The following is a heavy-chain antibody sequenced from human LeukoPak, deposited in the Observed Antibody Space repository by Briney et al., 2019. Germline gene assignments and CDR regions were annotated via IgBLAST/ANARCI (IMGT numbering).Heavy chain of an antibody. V-gene: IGHV1-69*13. D-gene: IGHD5-12*01. CDR3: AGGYSGSYFDY. Sequence: ASVKVSCKASGGTFIRYAISWVRQAPGQGLEWMGEIIPIFGTANYAQKFQGRVTITADESTSTAYMELSSLRSEDTAVYYCAGGYSGSYFDYWGQATLVTVSS. CDR2: IIPIFGTA. J-gene: IGHJ4*02. CDR1: GGTFIRYA.